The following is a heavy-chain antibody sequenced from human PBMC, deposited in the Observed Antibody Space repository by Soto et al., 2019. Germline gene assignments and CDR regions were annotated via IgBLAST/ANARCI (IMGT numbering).Heavy chain of an antibody. D-gene: IGHD3-9*01. CDR3: QTGSNPPFDY. Sequence: EVQLVESGGGLEQPGGSLRLSCAASGFSLSNYEMNWVRQAPGKGLEWVSYISSSGNIISYADSVKGRFTISRDKAKNSLYLEMNSLRAEDTAVYYSQTGSNPPFDYWGQGTLVSVSS. CDR1: GFSLSNYE. CDR2: ISSSGNII. J-gene: IGHJ4*02. V-gene: IGHV3-48*03.